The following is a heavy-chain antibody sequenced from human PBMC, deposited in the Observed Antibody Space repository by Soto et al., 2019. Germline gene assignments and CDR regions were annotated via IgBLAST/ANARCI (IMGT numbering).Heavy chain of an antibody. CDR3: GRDVEWRPPYYHYAMDV. D-gene: IGHD1-1*01. CDR2: ISYDGNNQ. V-gene: IGHV3-30*04. J-gene: IGHJ6*02. Sequence: QVQLVESGGGVVQPGRSPRLSCAASGFIFSSYAMHWVRQAPGKGLQWVALISYDGNNQYYADSVKGRFTISRDDSKNTLYLQMNSLTAEETAVYYCGRDVEWRPPYYHYAMDVWGQGTTVTVSS. CDR1: GFIFSSYA.